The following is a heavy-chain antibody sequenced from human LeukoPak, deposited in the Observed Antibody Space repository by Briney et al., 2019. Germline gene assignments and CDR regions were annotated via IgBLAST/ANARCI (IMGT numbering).Heavy chain of an antibody. J-gene: IGHJ4*02. D-gene: IGHD5-18*01. V-gene: IGHV4-30-4*01. CDR3: ARGYSYLYYFDY. CDR2: IYYSGST. CDR1: GGSISSGDYY. Sequence: SETLSLTCTVSGGSISSGDYYWSWIRQPPGKGLEWIGYIYYSGSTYYNPSLKSRVTISVDTSKNQFSLKLSSVTAADTAVYYCARGYSYLYYFDYWGQGTLVTVSS.